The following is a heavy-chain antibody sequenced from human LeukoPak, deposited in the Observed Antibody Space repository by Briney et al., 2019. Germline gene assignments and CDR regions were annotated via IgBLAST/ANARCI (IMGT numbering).Heavy chain of an antibody. Sequence: GASVKVSCKASGYTFISYGISWVRQAPGQGLEWMGWISTYIGNTDYAQNLQGRVTMTTDTSTSTAYMELTSLRSDDTAVYYCARAGDDTSGYYYRCWGQGTLVTVSS. D-gene: IGHD3-22*01. CDR3: ARAGDDTSGYYYRC. V-gene: IGHV1-18*01. J-gene: IGHJ4*02. CDR1: GYTFISYG. CDR2: ISTYIGNT.